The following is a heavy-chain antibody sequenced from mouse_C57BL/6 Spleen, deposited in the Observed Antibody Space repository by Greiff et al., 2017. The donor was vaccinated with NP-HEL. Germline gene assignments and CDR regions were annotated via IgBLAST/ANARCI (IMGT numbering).Heavy chain of an antibody. CDR3: AIITTVHAMDY. Sequence: EVQVVESGGGLVQPGGSLSLSCAASGFTFTDYYMSWVRQPPGKALEWLGFIRNKANGYTTEYSASVKGRFTISRDNSQSILYLQMNALRAEDSATYYCAIITTVHAMDYWGQGTSVTVSS. J-gene: IGHJ4*01. D-gene: IGHD1-2*01. CDR1: GFTFTDYY. CDR2: IRNKANGYTT. V-gene: IGHV7-3*01.